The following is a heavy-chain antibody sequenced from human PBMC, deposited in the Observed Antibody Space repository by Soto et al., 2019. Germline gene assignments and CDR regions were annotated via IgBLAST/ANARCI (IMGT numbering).Heavy chain of an antibody. CDR1: EFTFSDFA. D-gene: IGHD6-19*01. J-gene: IGHJ4*02. CDR3: GKLRGIGWYFHY. V-gene: IGHV3-23*01. CDR2: ISGSGGTI. Sequence: EVQVLESGGGLVQPGGSLRLSCVASEFTFSDFAMSWVRQAPGKGLEWVSSISGSGGTIYYADSVKGRFTITRDKSNNTAYLQILSPRRDDTAVYCCGKLRGIGWYFHYMGQGTLGAVSS.